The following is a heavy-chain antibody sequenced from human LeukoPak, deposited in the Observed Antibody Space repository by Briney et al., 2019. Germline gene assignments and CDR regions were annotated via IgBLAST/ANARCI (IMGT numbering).Heavy chain of an antibody. CDR1: GGSVSSSSYY. CDR3: ARSHLSDYGDYKVYYGMDV. J-gene: IGHJ6*02. D-gene: IGHD4-17*01. CDR2: FYDTDNT. V-gene: IGHV4-39*01. Sequence: SETLSLTCSVSGGSVSSSSYYWAWIRQPPGKGLEWIGSFYDTDNTHYNPSLKNRVSISVDTSKNQFSLRLSSMTAADTAVYFCARSHLSDYGDYKVYYGMDVWGQGTTVTVSS.